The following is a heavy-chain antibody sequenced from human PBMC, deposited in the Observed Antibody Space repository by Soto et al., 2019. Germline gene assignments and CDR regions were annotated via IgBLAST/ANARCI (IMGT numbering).Heavy chain of an antibody. D-gene: IGHD5-12*01. V-gene: IGHV3-53*02. CDR3: ARTIISAYYYFDY. J-gene: IGHJ4*02. CDR1: GFTVTNNH. CDR2: FYSGGIT. Sequence: EVQLVETGGGLIQPGGYLRLSCAASGFTVTNNHMSWVRQPPGKVLEWVSLFYSGGITSYADSVKGRFTISRDNSKNTLFLQMNSLRAEDTAVYYCARTIISAYYYFDYWGQGTLVTVSS.